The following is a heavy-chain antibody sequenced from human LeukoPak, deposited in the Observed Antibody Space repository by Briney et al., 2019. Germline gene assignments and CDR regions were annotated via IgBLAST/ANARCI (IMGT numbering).Heavy chain of an antibody. CDR3: ARLQFTIFGVVANKNDAFDI. CDR2: IYYSGNT. CDR1: GDSISSSNSY. V-gene: IGHV4-39*07. Sequence: SETLSLTCTVSGDSISSSNSYWGWIRQPPGKGLEWIGSIYYSGNTYYNPSLKSRVTISVDTSKNQFSLKLSSVTAADTAVYYCARLQFTIFGVVANKNDAFDIWGQGTMVTVSS. J-gene: IGHJ3*02. D-gene: IGHD3-3*01.